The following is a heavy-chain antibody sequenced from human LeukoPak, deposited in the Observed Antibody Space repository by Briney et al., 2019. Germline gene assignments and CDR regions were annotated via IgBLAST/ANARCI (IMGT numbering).Heavy chain of an antibody. V-gene: IGHV4-59*02. CDR1: GGSVSSSH. J-gene: IGHJ4*02. CDR2: VDYSGST. CDR3: TRGYYEPFDR. Sequence: SETLSLNCTVSGGSVSSSHWNWIRQPPGKGLEWIGNVDYSGSTKYNPSLRSRVIMSLDTSNNQFSLKLRTVTASDTALYYCTRGYYEPFDRWGQGTLVTVSS. D-gene: IGHD3-22*01.